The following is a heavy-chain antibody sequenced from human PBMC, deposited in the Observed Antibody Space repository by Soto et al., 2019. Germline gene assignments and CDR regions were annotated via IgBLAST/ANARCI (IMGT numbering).Heavy chain of an antibody. CDR1: GFTFSSYG. V-gene: IGHV3-33*01. CDR3: ARERARWYYFDY. CDR2: IWYDGSNK. Sequence: QVQLVESGGGVVQPGRSLRLSCAASGFTFSSYGMHWVRQAPGKGLEGVAVIWYDGSNKYYADSVKGRFTISRDNSKNTLYLRMNSLRAEDTAVYYCARERARWYYFDYWGQGTLVTVSS. D-gene: IGHD6-13*01. J-gene: IGHJ4*02.